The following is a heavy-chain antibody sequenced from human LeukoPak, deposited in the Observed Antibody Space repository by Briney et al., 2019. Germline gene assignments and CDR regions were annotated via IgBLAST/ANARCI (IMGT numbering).Heavy chain of an antibody. V-gene: IGHV3-13*05. J-gene: IGHJ3*02. CDR2: ISTAGDP. CDR1: GFTFSSYD. D-gene: IGHD2-2*01. Sequence: PGGSLRLSYAASGFTFSSYDMHWVRQDKGKGLEWVSAISTAGDPYYLGSVKGRFTISRENAKNSFYLQMNSLRAGDTAVYYCAGQARPGSAEGAFDIWGQGTMVTVSS. CDR3: AGQARPGSAEGAFDI.